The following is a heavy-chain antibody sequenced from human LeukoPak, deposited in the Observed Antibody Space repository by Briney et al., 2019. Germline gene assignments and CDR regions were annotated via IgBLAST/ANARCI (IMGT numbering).Heavy chain of an antibody. Sequence: SETLSLTCTVSGGSISSYYWSWIRQPPGKGLEWIGYIYYSGSTNYNPSLKSRVTISVDTSKNQFSLKLSSVTAADTAVYYCARDHRGYGSSGYYLIDAFDIWGQGTMVTVSS. J-gene: IGHJ3*02. V-gene: IGHV4-59*01. CDR1: GGSISSYY. CDR2: IYYSGST. D-gene: IGHD3-22*01. CDR3: ARDHRGYGSSGYYLIDAFDI.